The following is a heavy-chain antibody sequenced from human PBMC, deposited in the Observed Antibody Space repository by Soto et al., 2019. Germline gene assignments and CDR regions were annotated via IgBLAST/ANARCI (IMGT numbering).Heavy chain of an antibody. D-gene: IGHD6-19*01. V-gene: IGHV4-59*01. CDR2: IYYSGST. CDR3: ARVLGQWLVIGY. J-gene: IGHJ4*02. CDR1: XGSISSYY. Sequence: SETLXLXXTXSXGSISSYYXRWIRQPPGEGLESIAYIYYSGSTYYNPSLKIRVTISADASKHNISLKLSSVTAAETAVYYCARVLGQWLVIGYWGQGTLVTVSS.